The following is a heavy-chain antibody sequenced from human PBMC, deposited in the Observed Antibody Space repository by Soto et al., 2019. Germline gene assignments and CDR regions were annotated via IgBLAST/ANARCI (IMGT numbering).Heavy chain of an antibody. CDR3: ARRGTREWFDP. CDR2: IYPGDSDT. J-gene: IGHJ5*02. D-gene: IGHD1-26*01. V-gene: IGHV5-51*01. Sequence: GESLQISCKGSGYSFSNYWIGWVRQMPGKGPEWMGIIYPGDSDTRYSPSFQGQVTISADTSISTAYLQWSSLKASDNAIYYCARRGTREWFDPGGHGKRVTLXS. CDR1: GYSFSNYW.